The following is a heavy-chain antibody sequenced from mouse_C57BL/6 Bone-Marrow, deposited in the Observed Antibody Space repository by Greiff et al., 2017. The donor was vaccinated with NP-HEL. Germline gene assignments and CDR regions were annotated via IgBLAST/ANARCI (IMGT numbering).Heavy chain of an antibody. CDR3: ARTTVVASGYFDD. V-gene: IGHV5-17*01. CDR1: GFTFSDYG. CDR2: ISSGSSTI. J-gene: IGHJ2*01. D-gene: IGHD1-1*01. Sequence: EVKLVESGGGLVKPGGSLKLSCAASGFTFSDYGMHWVRQAPEKGLEWVAYISSGSSTIYYADTVKGRFTISRDNAKNTLFLQMTSLRSEDTAMYYCARTTVVASGYFDDWGQGTTLTVSS.